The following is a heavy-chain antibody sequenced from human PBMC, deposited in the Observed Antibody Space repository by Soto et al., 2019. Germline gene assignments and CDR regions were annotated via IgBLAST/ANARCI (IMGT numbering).Heavy chain of an antibody. D-gene: IGHD2-2*01. CDR3: AKDHYFQLPPEYFQH. CDR2: ISGSGGST. J-gene: IGHJ1*01. CDR1: GFTFSSYA. Sequence: GGSLRLSCAASGFTFSSYAMSWVRQAPGKGLEWVSAISGSGGSTYYADSVKGRFTISRDNSKSTLYLQMNSLRAEDTAVYYCAKDHYFQLPPEYFQHWGQGTLVTVSS. V-gene: IGHV3-23*01.